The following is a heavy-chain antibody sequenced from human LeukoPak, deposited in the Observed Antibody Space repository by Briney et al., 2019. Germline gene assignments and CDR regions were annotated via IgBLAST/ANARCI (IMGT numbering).Heavy chain of an antibody. CDR1: GFTFSDYY. D-gene: IGHD3-22*01. CDR3: ARDQTDYYDSSGYDY. Sequence: PGGSLRLSCAASGFTFSDYYMSWIRQAPGKGLEYVSAISSNGGSTYYANSVRGRFTISRDNSKNTLYLQMNSLRAEDTAVYYCARDQTDYYDSSGYDYWGQGTLVTISS. J-gene: IGHJ4*02. V-gene: IGHV3-64*01. CDR2: ISSNGGST.